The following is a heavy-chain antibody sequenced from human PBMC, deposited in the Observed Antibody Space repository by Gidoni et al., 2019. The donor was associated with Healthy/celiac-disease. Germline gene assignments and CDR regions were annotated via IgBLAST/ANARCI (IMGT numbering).Heavy chain of an antibody. Sequence: EVQLVESGGGLVQPGGSLRLSCAASGFTFSSYDMHWVRQATGKGLEWVSAIGTAGDTYYPGSVKGRFTSSRENAKNALYLQMNSLRAGDTAVYYCARDLGCSSTSCYGMDVWGQGTTVTVSS. V-gene: IGHV3-13*01. D-gene: IGHD2-2*01. CDR2: IGTAGDT. CDR3: ARDLGCSSTSCYGMDV. CDR1: GFTFSSYD. J-gene: IGHJ6*02.